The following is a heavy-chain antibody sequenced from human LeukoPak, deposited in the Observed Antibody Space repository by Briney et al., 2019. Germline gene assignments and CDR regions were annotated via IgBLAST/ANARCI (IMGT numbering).Heavy chain of an antibody. V-gene: IGHV3-64D*06. J-gene: IGHJ3*02. D-gene: IGHD1-26*01. CDR2: INIDGVTT. Sequence: GGSLRLSCSASGFTFSSYAMHWVRQAPGKGLGYVSTINIDGVTTFYADSVKGRFTISRDNSKNTLFLQMSSLRAEDTAVYYCVKDRIGSYAFDIWGQGTMVTVSS. CDR1: GFTFSSYA. CDR3: VKDRIGSYAFDI.